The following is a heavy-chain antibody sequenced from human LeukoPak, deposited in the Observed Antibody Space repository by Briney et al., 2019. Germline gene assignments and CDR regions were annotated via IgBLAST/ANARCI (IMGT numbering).Heavy chain of an antibody. D-gene: IGHD5-18*01. CDR3: GRDRSYGSFDY. J-gene: IGHJ4*02. Sequence: GGSLRLSCAASGFTFNNYGMNWVRRVPGKGLEWVSGTGGSTGYADSVKGRFTISRDNAKNSLYLQMNNLRAEDTALYHCGRDRSYGSFDYWGQGTLVTVSS. CDR2: TGGST. V-gene: IGHV3-20*01. CDR1: GFTFNNYG.